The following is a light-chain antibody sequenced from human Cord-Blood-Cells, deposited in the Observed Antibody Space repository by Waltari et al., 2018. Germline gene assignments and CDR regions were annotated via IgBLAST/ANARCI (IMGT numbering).Light chain of an antibody. CDR2: DVS. J-gene: IGLJ3*02. Sequence: QSALTQPASVSGSPGQSITISCTGTSSDVGGYNYVSWYQQLPGKAPKLMIFDVSKRPSGVSNRFSGSKSGNTASLTISGLQAEDEADYYCSSYAGSNNLVFGGGTKLTVL. CDR1: SSDVGGYNY. V-gene: IGLV2-14*01. CDR3: SSYAGSNNLV.